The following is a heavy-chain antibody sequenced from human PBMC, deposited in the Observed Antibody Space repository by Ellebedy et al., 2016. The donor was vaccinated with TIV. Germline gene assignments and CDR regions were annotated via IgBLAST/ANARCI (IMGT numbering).Heavy chain of an antibody. CDR1: GGSFSGYY. CDR2: INHSGST. CDR3: ARDSSNSRWYL. J-gene: IGHJ5*02. V-gene: IGHV4-34*01. Sequence: SETLSLTXAVYGGSFSGYYWSWIRQPPGKGLEWIGEINHSGSTNYNPSLKSRVTISVDTSKNQFSLKLSSVTAADTAVYYCARDSSNSRWYLWGQGTLVTVSS. D-gene: IGHD4-23*01.